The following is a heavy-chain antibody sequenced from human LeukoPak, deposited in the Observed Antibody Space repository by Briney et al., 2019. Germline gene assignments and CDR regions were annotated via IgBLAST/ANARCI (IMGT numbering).Heavy chain of an antibody. Sequence: GWSLRLSCAASGSTFSSYWMTWVRQAAGKGLEWVASIKQDGSDKYYVDSVKGRFTISRDNAKNSLYLQMNSLRAEDTAVYYCARDLWGGSGSGFDYWGQGTLVTVSS. CDR3: ARDLWGGSGSGFDY. V-gene: IGHV3-7*04. D-gene: IGHD3-10*01. CDR2: IKQDGSDK. J-gene: IGHJ4*02. CDR1: GSTFSSYW.